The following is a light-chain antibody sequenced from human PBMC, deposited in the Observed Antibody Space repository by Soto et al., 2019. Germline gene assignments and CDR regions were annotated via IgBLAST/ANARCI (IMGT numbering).Light chain of an antibody. CDR2: GAS. CDR3: QQYGSSPMYT. Sequence: EIVLTQSPGTLSLSPGERATLSCRASQSVSSSYFAWYQQKPGQAPRLLIYGASSRATGIPDMFSGSGSGTDFTLTIISLEPEDFAVYYCQQYGSSPMYTFGQGTKLEIK. J-gene: IGKJ2*01. CDR1: QSVSSSY. V-gene: IGKV3-20*01.